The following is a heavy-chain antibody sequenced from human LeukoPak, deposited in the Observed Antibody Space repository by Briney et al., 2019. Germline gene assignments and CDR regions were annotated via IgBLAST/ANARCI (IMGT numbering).Heavy chain of an antibody. CDR3: ARVQDDYYDSSGYYYFDY. Sequence: EPSETLSLTCTVSGGSINSSSYYWGWIRQPPGKGLEWIGSVYYSGSTHYNPSLKSQVTISVDTSKNHFSLRLSSVTAADTAVYYCARVQDDYYDSSGYYYFDYWGQGTLVTVSS. D-gene: IGHD3-22*01. V-gene: IGHV4-39*02. CDR1: GGSINSSSYY. CDR2: VYYSGST. J-gene: IGHJ4*02.